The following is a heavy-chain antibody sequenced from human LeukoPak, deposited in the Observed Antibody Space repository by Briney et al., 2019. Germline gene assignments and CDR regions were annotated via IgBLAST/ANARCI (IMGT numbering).Heavy chain of an antibody. V-gene: IGHV4-59*01. CDR1: GCSISSYY. CDR3: ARSPVAVAGTRHFDL. J-gene: IGHJ2*01. D-gene: IGHD6-19*01. Sequence: PSETLSLTCTVSGCSISSYYWSWLRQPPGKGLEGIGYIYYSGSTNYNPSHKSRVTISVDTSKNHFSLKLSSVTAADTAVYYCARSPVAVAGTRHFDLWGRGTLVTVSS. CDR2: IYYSGST.